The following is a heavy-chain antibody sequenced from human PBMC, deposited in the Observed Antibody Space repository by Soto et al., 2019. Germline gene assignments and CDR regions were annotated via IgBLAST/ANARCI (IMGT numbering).Heavy chain of an antibody. J-gene: IGHJ3*02. CDR3: ARADEEAFDI. V-gene: IGHV4-59*01. CDR1: VGSISSYY. CDR2: IYYSGST. Sequence: SETLSLTCTVSVGSISSYYWSWIRQPPGKGLEWIGYIYYSGSTNYNPSLKSRVTISVDTSKNQFSLKLSSVTAADTAVYYCARADEEAFDIWGQGTMVTVS. D-gene: IGHD6-19*01.